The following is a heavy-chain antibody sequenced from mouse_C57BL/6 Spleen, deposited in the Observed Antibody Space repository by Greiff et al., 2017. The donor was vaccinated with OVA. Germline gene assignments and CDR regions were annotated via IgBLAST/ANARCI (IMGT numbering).Heavy chain of an antibody. CDR1: GYTFTDYY. J-gene: IGHJ4*01. V-gene: IGHV1-26*01. CDR3: ASRGRRAMDY. D-gene: IGHD2-12*01. Sequence: EVQLQQSGPELVKPGASVKISYKASGYTFTDYYMNWVKQSHGKSLEWIGDINPNNGGTSYNQKFKGKATLTVDKSSSTAYMELRSLTSEDSAVYYCASRGRRAMDYWGQGTSVTVSS. CDR2: INPNNGGT.